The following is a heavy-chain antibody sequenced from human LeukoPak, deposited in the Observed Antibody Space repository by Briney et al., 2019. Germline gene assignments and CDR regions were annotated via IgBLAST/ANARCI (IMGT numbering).Heavy chain of an antibody. CDR3: AHYGSGSYPHY. CDR1: GLTFSSYA. CDR2: ISGSGGST. Sequence: GGSLRLPCAVSGLTFSSYAMSWVRQAPGKGLEWVSAISGSGGSTYYADSVRGRFTIPRDNSKNTQYLQKNSLRAGDTAVYNCAHYGSGSYPHYWRQGTLVTVSS. D-gene: IGHD3-10*01. V-gene: IGHV3-23*01. J-gene: IGHJ4*02.